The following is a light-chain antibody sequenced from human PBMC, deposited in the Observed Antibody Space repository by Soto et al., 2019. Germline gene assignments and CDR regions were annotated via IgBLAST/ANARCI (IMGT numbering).Light chain of an antibody. CDR1: QSVSSNY. J-gene: IGKJ1*01. CDR3: QQYSSSPWT. V-gene: IGKV3-20*01. Sequence: EIVLTQSPGTLSLSPGERATLSCRASQSVSSNYLAWYQQKPGQAPRPLIYGASSRATGIPDRFSGSGAGTDFTLTISRLEPEDFAVYFCQQYSSSPWTLGQGTKVEIK. CDR2: GAS.